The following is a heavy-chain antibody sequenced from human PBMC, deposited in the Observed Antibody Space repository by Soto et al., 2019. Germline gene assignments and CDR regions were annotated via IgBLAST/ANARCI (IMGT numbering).Heavy chain of an antibody. D-gene: IGHD3-3*01. CDR1: GYTLTELS. CDR2: FDPEDGET. J-gene: IGHJ6*03. Sequence: GASVKVSCKVSGYTLTELSMHWVRQAPGKGLEWIGGFDPEDGETIYAQKFQGRVTMTEDTSTDTAYMELSSLRSEDTAVYYCATASYYDFWSGTPRAYYYYMDVWGKGTTVTVSS. CDR3: ATASYYDFWSGTPRAYYYYMDV. V-gene: IGHV1-24*01.